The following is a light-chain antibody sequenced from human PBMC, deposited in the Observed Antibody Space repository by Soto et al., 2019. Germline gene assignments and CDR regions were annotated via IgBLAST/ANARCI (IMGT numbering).Light chain of an antibody. CDR2: LGS. CDR3: MQTIQIPLT. V-gene: IGKV2-28*01. J-gene: IGKJ4*01. Sequence: DIVMTQSPLSLPVTPGEPASISCRSSQSLLYSNGNNHLDWYLQKPGQSPQLLIYLGSGRASGVPDRFSGSGSGTEFTLKISRVEAEDVGVYYCMQTIQIPLTFGGGTRVEIK. CDR1: QSLLYSNGNNH.